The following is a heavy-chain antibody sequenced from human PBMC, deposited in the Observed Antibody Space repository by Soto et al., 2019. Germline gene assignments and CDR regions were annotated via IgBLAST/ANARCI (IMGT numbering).Heavy chain of an antibody. D-gene: IGHD2-2*01. Sequence: ASVKVSCKASGYTFTSYDINWVRQATGQGLEWMGWMNPNSGNTGYAQKFQGRVTMTRNTSISTAYMELSSLRSEDTAVYYCARGQADIIPYCSSTSCYVYYYMDVWGKGTTVTVSS. CDR2: MNPNSGNT. V-gene: IGHV1-8*01. J-gene: IGHJ6*03. CDR3: ARGQADIIPYCSSTSCYVYYYMDV. CDR1: GYTFTSYD.